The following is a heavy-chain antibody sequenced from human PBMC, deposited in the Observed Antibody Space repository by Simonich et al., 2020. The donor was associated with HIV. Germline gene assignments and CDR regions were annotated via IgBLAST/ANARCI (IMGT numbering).Heavy chain of an antibody. Sequence: EVQLVESGGGLVQPGGSLRLSCAASGFTFSGYWMTWVRQAPGKGLGWVANIRQDGSGKYYMDSVRGRFIISRDNAKNSLYLQMNTLRAEDTAVYYCARGWDGSSSSLDDYWGQGTLVTVSS. CDR2: IRQDGSGK. CDR3: ARGWDGSSSSLDDY. V-gene: IGHV3-7*01. J-gene: IGHJ4*02. D-gene: IGHD3-3*01. CDR1: GFTFSGYW.